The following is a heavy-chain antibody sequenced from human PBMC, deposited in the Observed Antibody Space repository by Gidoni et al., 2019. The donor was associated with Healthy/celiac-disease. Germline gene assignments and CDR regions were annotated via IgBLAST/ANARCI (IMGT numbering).Heavy chain of an antibody. J-gene: IGHJ4*02. CDR1: GYSFTSYW. CDR2: IYPGDSDT. D-gene: IGHD1-26*01. V-gene: IGHV5-51*01. Sequence: EVQLVQSGAEVKKPGASLTISCQGSGYSFTSYWIGWVRQMPGKGLEWMGIIYPGDSDTRYIPSFQGQVTISADKSISTAYLQWSSLKASDTAMYYCARSVVGAREYGYFDYWGQGTLVTVSS. CDR3: ARSVVGAREYGYFDY.